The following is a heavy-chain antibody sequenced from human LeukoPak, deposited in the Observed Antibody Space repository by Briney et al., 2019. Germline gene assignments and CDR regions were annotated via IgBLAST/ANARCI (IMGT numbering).Heavy chain of an antibody. J-gene: IGHJ3*02. CDR2: IKQDGSEK. D-gene: IGHD2-15*01. Sequence: GGSLRLSCAASGFTFSSYRMSWVRQAPGKGLEWVANIKQDGSEKHYVDSVKGRFTISRDNAKNSLYLQMNSLRAEDTAVYYCARPVVAATTPDTFDIWGQGTMVTVSS. CDR1: GFTFSSYR. CDR3: ARPVVAATTPDTFDI. V-gene: IGHV3-7*01.